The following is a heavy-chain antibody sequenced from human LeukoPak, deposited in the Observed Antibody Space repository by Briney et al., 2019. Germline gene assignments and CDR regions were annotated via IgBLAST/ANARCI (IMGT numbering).Heavy chain of an antibody. V-gene: IGHV3-48*04. CDR2: ISSGGSTI. CDR1: GFTFSTYN. D-gene: IGHD1-26*01. J-gene: IGHJ4*02. Sequence: PGGSLRLSCAASGFTFSTYNMNWVRQAPGKGLEWVSYISSGGSTIYYADSVKGRFTISRDNAKNSLFLQMNSLRAEDTAVYFCARVQSEATTHGLYYWGQGTLVTVSS. CDR3: ARVQSEATTHGLYY.